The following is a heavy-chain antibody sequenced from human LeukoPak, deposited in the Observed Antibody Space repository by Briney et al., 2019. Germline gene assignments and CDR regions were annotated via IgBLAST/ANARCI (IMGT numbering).Heavy chain of an antibody. CDR2: IIDSGNSI. J-gene: IGHJ4*02. CDR1: GFTFSSYS. V-gene: IGHV3-23*01. CDR3: AKDPIFSGSYGVFDY. D-gene: IGHD1-26*01. Sequence: GGSLRLSCAASGFTFSSYSMNWVRQAPGKGLEWVSTIIDSGNSIYYADSAEGRFTISRDNSKNTLYLQMNSLRAGDTAVYYCAKDPIFSGSYGVFDYWGLGTLVTVSS.